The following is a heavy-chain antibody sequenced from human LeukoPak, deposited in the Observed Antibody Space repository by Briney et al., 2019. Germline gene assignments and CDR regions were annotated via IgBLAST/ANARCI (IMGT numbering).Heavy chain of an antibody. CDR1: GGSISSSSYY. Sequence: SETLSLTCTVSGGSISSSSYYWGWIRQPPGKGLEWIGSIYYSGSTYYNPSLKSRVTISVDTSKNQFSLKLSSVTAADTAVYYCASLGSRGYSYARDYYYMDVWGKGTTVTVSS. CDR3: ASLGSRGYSYARDYYYMDV. V-gene: IGHV4-39*01. J-gene: IGHJ6*03. D-gene: IGHD5-18*01. CDR2: IYYSGST.